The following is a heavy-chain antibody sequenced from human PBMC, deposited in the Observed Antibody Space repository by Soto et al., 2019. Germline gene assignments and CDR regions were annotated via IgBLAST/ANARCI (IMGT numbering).Heavy chain of an antibody. Sequence: PSETLSLTCTVSGGSISSGGYYWSWIRRHPGKGLEWIGYIYYSGSTYYNPSLKSRVTISVDTSKNQFCLKLSSVTAADTAVYYCARDPGAVVTASWFDPWGQGTLVTVS. D-gene: IGHD2-21*02. CDR2: IYYSGST. CDR3: ARDPGAVVTASWFDP. V-gene: IGHV4-31*03. CDR1: GGSISSGGYY. J-gene: IGHJ5*02.